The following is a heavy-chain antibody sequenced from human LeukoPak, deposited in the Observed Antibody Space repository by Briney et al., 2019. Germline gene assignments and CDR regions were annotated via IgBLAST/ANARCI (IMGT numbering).Heavy chain of an antibody. CDR2: INHSGST. CDR1: GGSFSGYY. D-gene: IGHD3-9*01. V-gene: IGHV4-34*01. J-gene: IGHJ4*02. CDR3: ASRKHYYDILTGYDY. Sequence: PSETLSLTCAVYGGSFSGYYWNWIRQPPGKGLEWIGEINHSGSTNYNPSLKSRVTISVDTSKNQFSLKLSSVTAADTAMYYCASRKHYYDILTGYDYWGQGTLVTVSS.